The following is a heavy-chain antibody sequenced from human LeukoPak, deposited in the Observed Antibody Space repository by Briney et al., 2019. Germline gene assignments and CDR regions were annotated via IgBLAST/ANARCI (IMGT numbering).Heavy chain of an antibody. V-gene: IGHV1-69*04. J-gene: IGHJ4*02. Sequence: GASVKVSCKASGGTFSSYAISWVRQAPGQGLEWMGRIIPILGIANYAQKFQGRVTITADKSTSTAYMELSSLRSEDTAVYYCARLNHYYDSSLLRWGQGTLVTVSS. CDR2: IIPILGIA. CDR1: GGTFSSYA. D-gene: IGHD3-22*01. CDR3: ARLNHYYDSSLLR.